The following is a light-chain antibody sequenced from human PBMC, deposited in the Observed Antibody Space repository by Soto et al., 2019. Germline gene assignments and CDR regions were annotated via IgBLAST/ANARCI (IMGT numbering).Light chain of an antibody. CDR2: DAS. V-gene: IGKV3-11*01. Sequence: ETVLTQYPGTLSLSPGDRATLSCRASRRVNTYLAWYQQKSGQAPRLLIFDASNTAAGTPARFSGSGSGTDFTLTLSSLEPEDFAVDYCQQRAGSSTFGQGTRLEIK. J-gene: IGKJ5*01. CDR1: RRVNTY. CDR3: QQRAGSST.